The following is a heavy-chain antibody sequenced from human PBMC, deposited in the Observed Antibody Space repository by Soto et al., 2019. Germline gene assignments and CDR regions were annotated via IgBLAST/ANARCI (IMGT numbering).Heavy chain of an antibody. CDR1: GGSISNCY. V-gene: IGHV4-59*01. D-gene: IGHD6-19*01. CDR2: IYYTT. CDR3: ARTSPVAGGFDY. Sequence: QVQLQESGPGLVKPAETLSLTCTVSGGSISNCYWSWIRQAPGKGLEWIGYIYYTTNYNPSLKSRVTISADTSKNQISLKLTSVTAADTAVYYCARTSPVAGGFDYWGQGTLVTVSS. J-gene: IGHJ4*02.